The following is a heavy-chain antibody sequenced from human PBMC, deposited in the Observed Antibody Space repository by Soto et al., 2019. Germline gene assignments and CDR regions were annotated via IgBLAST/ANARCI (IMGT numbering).Heavy chain of an antibody. CDR2: ITASGGTI. CDR1: GFTFSNHA. V-gene: IGHV3-23*01. Sequence: GGSLRLSCAASGFTFSNHAMSWVRQAPGKGLEWVSGITASGGTIHYADSMSGRFTISRDISRNTLNLQMNSLRAEDTAVYYCARGFISSSRSYFYAMDVWGQGTTVTVSS. D-gene: IGHD6-6*01. CDR3: ARGFISSSRSYFYAMDV. J-gene: IGHJ6*02.